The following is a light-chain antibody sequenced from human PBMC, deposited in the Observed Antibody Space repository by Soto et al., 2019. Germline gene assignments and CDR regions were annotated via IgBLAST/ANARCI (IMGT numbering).Light chain of an antibody. CDR3: ATWDTSQRGVI. Sequence: QAVVTQPPSLSAAPGQTVSISCSGSSSNVGINDVSWYQHVPGTAPILLIYDSYKRPSGIPDRFSGSKSGTSATLGITGLQTGDEGDYYCATWDTSQRGVIFGGGTKLTVL. CDR2: DSY. V-gene: IGLV1-51*01. CDR1: SSNVGIND. J-gene: IGLJ2*01.